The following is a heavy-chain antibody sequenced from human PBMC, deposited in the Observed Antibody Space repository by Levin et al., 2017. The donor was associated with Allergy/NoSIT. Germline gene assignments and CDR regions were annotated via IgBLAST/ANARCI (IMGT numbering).Heavy chain of an antibody. V-gene: IGHV3-48*01. CDR1: GFTFSSYS. J-gene: IGHJ6*03. CDR3: ARDRSYYGDFPYYYYYYMDV. CDR2: ISSSSSTI. Sequence: LSLTCAASGFTFSSYSMNWVRQAPGKGLEWVSYISSSSSTIYYADSVKGRFTISRDNAKNSLYLQMNSLRAEDTAVYYCARDRSYYGDFPYYYYYYMDVWGKGTTVTVSS. D-gene: IGHD4-17*01.